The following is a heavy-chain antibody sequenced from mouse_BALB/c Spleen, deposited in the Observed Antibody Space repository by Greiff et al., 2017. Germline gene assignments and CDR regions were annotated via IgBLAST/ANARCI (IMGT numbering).Heavy chain of an antibody. D-gene: IGHD2-1*01. CDR3: ARVYYGNYVGFAY. Sequence: VQLKQSGPGLVAPSQSLSITCTVSGFSLTGYGVNWVRQPPGKGLEWLGMIWGDGSTDYNSALKSRLSISKDNSKSQVFLKMNSLQTDDTARYYCARVYYGNYVGFAYWGQGTLVTVSA. J-gene: IGHJ3*01. V-gene: IGHV2-6-7*01. CDR2: IWGDGST. CDR1: GFSLTGYG.